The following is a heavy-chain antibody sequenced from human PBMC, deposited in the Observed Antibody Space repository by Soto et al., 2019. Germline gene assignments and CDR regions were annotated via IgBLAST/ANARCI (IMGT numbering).Heavy chain of an antibody. D-gene: IGHD6-6*01. Sequence: GGSMRLSCAAAGVTFSSYAMHWVRQAPGKGLEWVAVISYDGSNKYYADSVKGRFTISRDNSKNTLYLQMNSLRAEDTAVHYCARAIAARPGDYWGQGTLVTVSS. J-gene: IGHJ4*02. CDR3: ARAIAARPGDY. CDR1: GVTFSSYA. V-gene: IGHV3-30-3*01. CDR2: ISYDGSNK.